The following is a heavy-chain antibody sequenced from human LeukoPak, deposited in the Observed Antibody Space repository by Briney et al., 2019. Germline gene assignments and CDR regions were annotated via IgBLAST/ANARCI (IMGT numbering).Heavy chain of an antibody. CDR3: AREGSYSSSWYWEREPVVDLYYFDY. J-gene: IGHJ4*02. CDR2: ISSSGSTI. Sequence: PGGSLRLSCAASGFTFSDYYMSWIRQAPGKGLEWVSYISSSGSTIYYADSVKGRFTISRDNAKNSLYLQMNSLRAEDTAVYYCAREGSYSSSWYWEREPVVDLYYFDYWGQGTLVTVSS. D-gene: IGHD6-13*01. CDR1: GFTFSDYY. V-gene: IGHV3-11*04.